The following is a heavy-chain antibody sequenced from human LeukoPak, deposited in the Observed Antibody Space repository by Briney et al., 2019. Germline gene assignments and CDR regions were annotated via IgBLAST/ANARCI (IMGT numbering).Heavy chain of an antibody. D-gene: IGHD3-16*02. V-gene: IGHV3-23*01. Sequence: GASLRLSCAASGFTFSSYAMSWVRQAPGKGLEWVSAISGSGGSTYYADSVKGRFTISRDNSKNTLYLQMNSLRAEDTAVYYCAKEGGVWGSYRQHYWGQGTLVTVSS. J-gene: IGHJ4*02. CDR2: ISGSGGST. CDR3: AKEGGVWGSYRQHY. CDR1: GFTFSSYA.